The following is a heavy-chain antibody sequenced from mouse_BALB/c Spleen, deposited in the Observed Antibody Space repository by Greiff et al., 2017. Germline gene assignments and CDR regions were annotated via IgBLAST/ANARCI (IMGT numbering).Heavy chain of an antibody. CDR1: GFNIKDYY. D-gene: IGHD2-10*02. J-gene: IGHJ4*01. V-gene: IGHV14-4*02. Sequence: VQLQQSGAELVRSGASVKLSCTASGFNIKDYYMHWVKQRPEQGLEWIGWIDPENGDTESAPKFQGKATMTADTSSNTAYLQLSSLTSEDTAVYYCNAVEYGNYDYAMDYWGQGTSVTVSS. CDR3: NAVEYGNYDYAMDY. CDR2: IDPENGDT.